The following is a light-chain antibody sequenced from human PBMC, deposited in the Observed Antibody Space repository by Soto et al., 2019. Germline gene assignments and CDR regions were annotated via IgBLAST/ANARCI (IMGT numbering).Light chain of an antibody. CDR3: SSYTSSSTRV. J-gene: IGLJ1*01. CDR1: SSDVGAYDY. CDR2: EVS. Sequence: QSGLTQPASVSGSPGQSITISCTGTSSDVGAYDYVSWYQQHPDKAPKLMIYEVSNRPSGVSNRFSGSKSVNTATLTIPGLQAEDEADYYCSSYTSSSTRVFGTGTKVTVL. V-gene: IGLV2-14*03.